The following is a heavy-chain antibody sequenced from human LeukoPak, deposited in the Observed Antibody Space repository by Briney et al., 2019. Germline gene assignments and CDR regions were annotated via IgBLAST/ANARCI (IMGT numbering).Heavy chain of an antibody. CDR1: GYTFTSYG. CDR3: ARGSGLRDVGDYYGMDV. Sequence: ASVKVSCKASGYTFTSYGIGWVRQAPGQGLEWMGWISAYNGNTNYAQKLQGRVTMTTDTSTSTAYMELRSLRSDDTAVYYCARGSGLRDVGDYYGMDVWGQGTTVTVSS. CDR2: ISAYNGNT. D-gene: IGHD5-12*01. V-gene: IGHV1-18*01. J-gene: IGHJ6*02.